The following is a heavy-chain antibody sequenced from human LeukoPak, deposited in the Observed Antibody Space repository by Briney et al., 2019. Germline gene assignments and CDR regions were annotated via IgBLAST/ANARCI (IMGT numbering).Heavy chain of an antibody. CDR3: ARGRRSGWYN. V-gene: IGHV4-34*01. Sequence: SETLSLTCAVYGGSFSGHYWSWIRQPPGKGLEWIGEINHSGSTNYNPSLKSRVTISVDTSKNQFSLKLSSVTAADTAVYYCARGRRSGWYNWGQGTLVTVSS. CDR1: GGSFSGHY. D-gene: IGHD6-19*01. CDR2: INHSGST. J-gene: IGHJ4*02.